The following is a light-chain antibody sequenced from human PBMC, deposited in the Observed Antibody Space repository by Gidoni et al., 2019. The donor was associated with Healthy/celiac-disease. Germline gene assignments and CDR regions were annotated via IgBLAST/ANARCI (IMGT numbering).Light chain of an antibody. Sequence: DIQMTQSPSSLSASVGDRVTITCRASQGISNYLAWYQQKPGKVPTLLIYAASTLQSGVPSRFSGSGSGKDFTLTISSLQPEDVATYYWQKYNSAPWTFGQGTKVEIK. J-gene: IGKJ1*01. CDR1: QGISNY. CDR2: AAS. V-gene: IGKV1-27*01. CDR3: QKYNSAPWT.